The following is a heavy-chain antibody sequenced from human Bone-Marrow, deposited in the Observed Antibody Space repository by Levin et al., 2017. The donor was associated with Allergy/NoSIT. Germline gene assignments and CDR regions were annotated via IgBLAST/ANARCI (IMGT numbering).Heavy chain of an antibody. CDR3: ARAVGQVRGETMGYFDD. Sequence: KASETLSLTCTVSGGSIRSDAYAWGWIRWHPGKGLEWVGYIHKYGITYYNPSLQSRLTISGDTSKNQVSLNLRSVTAADTGVYYCARAVGQVRGETMGYFDDWGQGTLVTVSS. V-gene: IGHV4-31*03. CDR2: IHKYGIT. CDR1: GGSIRSDAYA. J-gene: IGHJ4*02. D-gene: IGHD3-10*01.